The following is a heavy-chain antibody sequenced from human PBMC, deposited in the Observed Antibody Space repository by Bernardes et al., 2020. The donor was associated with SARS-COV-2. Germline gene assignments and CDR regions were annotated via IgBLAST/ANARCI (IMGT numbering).Heavy chain of an antibody. CDR1: GFTFTAYG. J-gene: IGHJ6*02. CDR2: ISFHGSSK. V-gene: IGHV3-30*18. Sequence: GGSLRPSCVASGFTFTAYGMHWVRQAPGTGLEWVAVISFHGSSKYHADPESGRFTFSRDNLKNAVYLQMNGLRAEDTAVYYCAKDRPEFLGVVPAANGDYFFGMDVWGQGTTVTVSS. D-gene: IGHD2-2*01. CDR3: AKDRPEFLGVVPAANGDYFFGMDV.